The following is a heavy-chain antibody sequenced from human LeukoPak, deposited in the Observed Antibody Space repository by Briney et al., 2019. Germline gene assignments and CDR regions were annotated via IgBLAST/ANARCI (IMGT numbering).Heavy chain of an antibody. J-gene: IGHJ6*03. CDR1: GGSFSGYY. CDR3: ARHLGYGDYPVGYYYYYYMDV. Sequence: SETLSLTCAVYGGSFSGYYWSWIRQPPGKGLEWIGEINHSGSTNYNPSLKSRVTISVDTSKNQFSLKLSSVTAADTAVYYCARHLGYGDYPVGYYYYYYMDVWGKGTTVTISS. V-gene: IGHV4-34*01. D-gene: IGHD4-17*01. CDR2: INHSGST.